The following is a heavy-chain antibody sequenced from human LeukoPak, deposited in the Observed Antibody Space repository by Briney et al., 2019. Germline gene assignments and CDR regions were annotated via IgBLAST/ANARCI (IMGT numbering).Heavy chain of an antibody. Sequence: SETLSLTCTVSGYSISSGYYWGWIRQPPGKGPEWIGSIYYSGSTYYNPSLKSRVTISVDTSKNQFSLKLSSVTAADTAVYYCARDPYYYDSSGYQLFDYWGQGTLVTVSS. CDR3: ARDPYYYDSSGYQLFDY. V-gene: IGHV4-38-2*02. CDR2: IYYSGST. D-gene: IGHD3-22*01. J-gene: IGHJ4*02. CDR1: GYSISSGYY.